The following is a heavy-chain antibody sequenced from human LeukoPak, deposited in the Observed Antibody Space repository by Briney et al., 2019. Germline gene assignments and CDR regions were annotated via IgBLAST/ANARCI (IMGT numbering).Heavy chain of an antibody. Sequence: PGGSLRLSCVASGFTFSSYAMSWVRQAPGKGLEWVSAISGGGGTAYYADSVKGRFTISRDNSKNTLFLQMDSLRADDTAVYYCAKHSSSWHYFDYWGQGTLVTVSS. V-gene: IGHV3-23*01. J-gene: IGHJ4*02. D-gene: IGHD6-13*01. CDR1: GFTFSSYA. CDR2: ISGGGGTA. CDR3: AKHSSSWHYFDY.